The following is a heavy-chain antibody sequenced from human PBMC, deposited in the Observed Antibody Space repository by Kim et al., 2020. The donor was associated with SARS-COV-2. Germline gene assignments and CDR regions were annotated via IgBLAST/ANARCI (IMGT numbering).Heavy chain of an antibody. CDR3: VKEAAFTTIVVDYYFDY. Sequence: AGSLRLSCVASGFTFSNYGMHWVRQAPGKGLEWVGIVSYEGRNTYYAGSVAGRFSISRDNSKNTLYLQMNSLRTEDTALYYCVKEAAFTTIVVDYYFDYWGQGTLVTVSS. V-gene: IGHV3-30*18. CDR1: GFTFSNYG. J-gene: IGHJ4*02. D-gene: IGHD3-22*01. CDR2: VSYEGRNT.